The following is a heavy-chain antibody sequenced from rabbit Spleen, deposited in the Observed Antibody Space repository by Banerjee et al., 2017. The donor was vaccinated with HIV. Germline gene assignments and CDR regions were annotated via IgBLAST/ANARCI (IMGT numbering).Heavy chain of an antibody. CDR1: GIDFSSYYY. CDR2: IYPGDGSP. V-gene: IGHV1S43*01. Sequence: QQQLEESGEGLVKPGGTLTLTCKASGIDFSSYYYMCWVRQAPGKGLEWIGCIYPGDGSPYYASWAKGRVSISRENNQNTLYLQVNSLTAADTATYFCARASNAGYYGMDLWGPGTLVTVS. D-gene: IGHD3-1*01. J-gene: IGHJ6*01. CDR3: ARASNAGYYGMDL.